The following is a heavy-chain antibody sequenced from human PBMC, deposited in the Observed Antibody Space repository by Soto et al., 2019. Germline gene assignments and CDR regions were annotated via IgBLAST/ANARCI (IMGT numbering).Heavy chain of an antibody. Sequence: SGPTLVNPTQTLTLTCTFSGFSLSTSGVGVGWIRQPPGKALEWLALIYWDDDKRYSPSLKSRLTITKDTSKNQVVLTMTNVDPVDTATYYCAHRPSPDYYSSGYYPYYFDYCGQGTLVTV. CDR3: AHRPSPDYYSSGYYPYYFDY. V-gene: IGHV2-5*02. J-gene: IGHJ4*02. CDR1: GFSLSTSGVG. D-gene: IGHD3-22*01. CDR2: IYWDDDK.